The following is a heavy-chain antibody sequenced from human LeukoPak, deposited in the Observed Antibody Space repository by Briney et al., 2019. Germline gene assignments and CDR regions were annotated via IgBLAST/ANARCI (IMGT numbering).Heavy chain of an antibody. J-gene: IGHJ1*01. CDR3: ARAPSEIGGYYPEYFRH. CDR2: IKSDGST. D-gene: IGHD3-22*01. Sequence: GGSLRLSCAASGFTFSSYWMHWVRQAPGKGLVWVSRIKSDGSTNYADSVKGRFTISTDNAKNTVSLQMNSLRTEDTGVYYCARAPSEIGGYYPEYFRHWGQGTLVTVSS. V-gene: IGHV3-74*01. CDR1: GFTFSSYW.